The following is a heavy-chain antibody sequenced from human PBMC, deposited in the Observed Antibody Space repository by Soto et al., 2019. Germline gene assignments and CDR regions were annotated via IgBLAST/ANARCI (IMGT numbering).Heavy chain of an antibody. V-gene: IGHV3-66*01. CDR3: ARDGTYNWV. Sequence: EVRLVESGGGLVQPGGSLRLSCAASGFTVSNNYMRWVRQAPGKGLEWVSLIYSGGATYYADSVKARFPISRDNSKNTLYLQMTSLRAEDTAVYYCARDGTYNWVGGQGILVTVSS. CDR1: GFTVSNNY. D-gene: IGHD1-1*01. CDR2: IYSGGAT. J-gene: IGHJ4*02.